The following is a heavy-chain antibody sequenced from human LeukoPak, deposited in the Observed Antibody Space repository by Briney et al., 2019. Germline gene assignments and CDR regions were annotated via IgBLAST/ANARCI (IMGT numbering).Heavy chain of an antibody. CDR3: ARGFEVPAAISYYYMDV. Sequence: SETLSLTCAVYGGSFSGYYWSWIRQPPGKGLEWIGEINHSGSTNYNPSLKSRVTISVDTSKNEFSLKLSSVTAADTAVYYCARGFEVPAAISYYYMDVWGKGTTVTVSS. J-gene: IGHJ6*03. V-gene: IGHV4-34*01. CDR2: INHSGST. CDR1: GGSFSGYY. D-gene: IGHD2-2*01.